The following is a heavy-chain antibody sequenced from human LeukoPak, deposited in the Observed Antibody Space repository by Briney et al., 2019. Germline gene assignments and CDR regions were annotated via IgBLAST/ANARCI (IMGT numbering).Heavy chain of an antibody. J-gene: IGHJ3*02. CDR3: AREGTHYDYVWGSYRRTDAFDI. Sequence: GGSLRLSCAASGFTFSSYAMHWVRQAPGKGLEWVAAISYVGSNKYYADSVKDRFTISRDNSKNTLYLQMNSLRAEDTAVYYCAREGTHYDYVWGSYRRTDAFDIWGQGTMVTVSS. CDR1: GFTFSSYA. D-gene: IGHD3-16*02. CDR2: ISYVGSNK. V-gene: IGHV3-30*04.